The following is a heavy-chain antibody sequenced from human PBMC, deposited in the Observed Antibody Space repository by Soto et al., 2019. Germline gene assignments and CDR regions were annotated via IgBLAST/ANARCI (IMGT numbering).Heavy chain of an antibody. CDR3: ARMAVAEGWFDP. CDR1: GGSISSGGFY. CDR2: IHYSGGT. Sequence: QVQLQESGPGLVKPSQTLSLSCTVSGGSISSGGFYWSWIRQTPGKGLEWIGYIHYSGGTYYNPLLKSGLIILIDTSKNHVSLELNSVTAEDTAVYSCARMAVAEGWFDPWGHGTLVNVSP. V-gene: IGHV4-31*03. D-gene: IGHD6-19*01. J-gene: IGHJ5*02.